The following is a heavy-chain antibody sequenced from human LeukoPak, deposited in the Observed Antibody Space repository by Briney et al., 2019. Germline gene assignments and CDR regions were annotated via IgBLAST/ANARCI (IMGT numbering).Heavy chain of an antibody. CDR1: GYTLNSYY. CDR2: INPSGGST. D-gene: IGHD5-18*01. J-gene: IGHJ4*02. V-gene: IGHV1-46*02. Sequence: ASVKVSCKASGYTLNSYYMHWVRQAPGQGLEWMGIINPSGGSTSYAQKFQGRVTMTRDTSTSTVYMELSSLRSEDTAVYYCARGKDTVMGNRNYFDYWGQGTLVTVSS. CDR3: ARGKDTVMGNRNYFDY.